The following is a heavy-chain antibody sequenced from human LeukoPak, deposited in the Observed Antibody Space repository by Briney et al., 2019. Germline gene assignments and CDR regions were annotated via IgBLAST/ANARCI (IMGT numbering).Heavy chain of an antibody. J-gene: IGHJ3*02. CDR3: ASGYSSGCDAFDI. Sequence: PGGSLRLSCAASGFTFSSYWMHWVRQVPGKGLEWVSSISSSSSYIYYADSVKGRFTISRDNAKNSLYLQMNSLRAEDTAVYYCASGYSSGCDAFDIWGQGTMVTVSS. V-gene: IGHV3-21*01. CDR2: ISSSSSYI. CDR1: GFTFSSYW. D-gene: IGHD6-19*01.